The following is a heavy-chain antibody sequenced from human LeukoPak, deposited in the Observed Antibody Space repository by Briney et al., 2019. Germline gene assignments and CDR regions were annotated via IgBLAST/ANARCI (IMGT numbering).Heavy chain of an antibody. V-gene: IGHV1-69-2*01. CDR2: VDPEDGET. D-gene: IGHD1-26*01. Sequence: ASVKISCKVSGYTFTDYYMHWVQQAPGKGLEWMGLVDPEDGETIYAEKFQGRVTITAYTSKDTAYMELSSLRSEDTAVYYCATDKDKSGSYRDYWGQGTLVTVSS. J-gene: IGHJ4*02. CDR3: ATDKDKSGSYRDY. CDR1: GYTFTDYY.